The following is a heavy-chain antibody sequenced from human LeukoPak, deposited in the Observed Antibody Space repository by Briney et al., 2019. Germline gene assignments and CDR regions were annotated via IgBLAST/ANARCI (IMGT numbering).Heavy chain of an antibody. V-gene: IGHV4-38-2*02. D-gene: IGHD3-22*01. Sequence: SETLSLTCTVSGYSISNGYYWGWLRQPPGKGLELIGTIHHSWTTYYSPSLRSRVTTSVVTSKNQFSLSLSSVTAADTAVYYCARSYYDTRGRFDPWGQGTLVTVSS. CDR3: ARSYYDTRGRFDP. CDR2: IHHSWTT. CDR1: GYSISNGYY. J-gene: IGHJ5*02.